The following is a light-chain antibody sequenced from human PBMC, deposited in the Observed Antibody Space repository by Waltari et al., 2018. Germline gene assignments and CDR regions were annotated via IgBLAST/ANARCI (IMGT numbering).Light chain of an antibody. CDR1: QSVLYSSNNKNY. J-gene: IGKJ1*01. CDR3: QQYYATPPT. CDR2: WAS. Sequence: IVMTQSPDSLAVSLGERATINCKSSQSVLYSSNNKNYLAWYQQKAGQPPTLLIYWASNRASGVPDRCSGSGSGTDFTLTISSLQAEDVAVYYCQQYYATPPTFGQGTKVEIK. V-gene: IGKV4-1*01.